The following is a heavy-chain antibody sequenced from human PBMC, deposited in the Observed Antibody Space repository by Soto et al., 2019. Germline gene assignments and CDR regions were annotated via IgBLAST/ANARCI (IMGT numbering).Heavy chain of an antibody. D-gene: IGHD2-15*01. CDR1: GYTFTSYA. V-gene: IGHV1-3*05. Sequence: QVQLVQSGAEEKKPGASVKVSCKASGYTFTSYAMHWVRQAPGQRLEWMGWINAGNGNTKYSQKFQGRVTITRDTSASTAYMELSSLRSEDTAVYYCAREAMVAATSNAFDIWGQGTMVTVSS. CDR3: AREAMVAATSNAFDI. CDR2: INAGNGNT. J-gene: IGHJ3*02.